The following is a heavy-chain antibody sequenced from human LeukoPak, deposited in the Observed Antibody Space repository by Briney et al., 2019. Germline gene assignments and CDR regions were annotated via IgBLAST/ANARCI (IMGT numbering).Heavy chain of an antibody. CDR3: ARDRAGYNWVDY. CDR2: ISSSSSHI. J-gene: IGHJ4*02. Sequence: QPGGSLRLSCVGSGFTFSRHSMNWVRQAPGKGLEWISYISSSSSHICYSHTVRGRFTISRDNAKNSVYLQMNSLRAEDTAVYFCARDRAGYNWVDYWGQGTLVSVSS. V-gene: IGHV3-48*01. CDR1: GFTFSRHS. D-gene: IGHD5-24*01.